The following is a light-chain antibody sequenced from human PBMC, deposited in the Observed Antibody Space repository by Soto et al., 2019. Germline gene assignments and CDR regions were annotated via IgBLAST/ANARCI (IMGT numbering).Light chain of an antibody. Sequence: QSVLAQPASVSGSPGQSITISCTGTSSDVGGYNYVSWYQQHPGKAPKLMIYEVSNRPSGVSNRFSGSKSGNTASLTISGLQXEDEADYYCSSYTSSSTVYVFGTGTKV. CDR1: SSDVGGYNY. CDR3: SSYTSSSTVYV. V-gene: IGLV2-14*01. J-gene: IGLJ1*01. CDR2: EVS.